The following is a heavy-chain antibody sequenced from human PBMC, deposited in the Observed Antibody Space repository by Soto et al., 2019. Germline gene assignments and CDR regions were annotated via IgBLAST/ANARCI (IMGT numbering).Heavy chain of an antibody. CDR3: AKMYRGYSGYIQS. D-gene: IGHD5-12*01. CDR1: GFTFTNYA. Sequence: PGGSLRLSCATSGFTFTNYAMTCVRQGPGKGLEWVSSISGSGVSTYFADSVKGRFTISRDNSKNTLFLHMNSLRAEDTAVYYCAKMYRGYSGYIQSWGQGTLVTVSS. V-gene: IGHV3-23*01. CDR2: ISGSGVST. J-gene: IGHJ5*02.